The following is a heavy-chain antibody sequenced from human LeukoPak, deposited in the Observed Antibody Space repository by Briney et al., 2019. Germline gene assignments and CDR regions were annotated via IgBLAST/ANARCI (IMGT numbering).Heavy chain of an antibody. Sequence: GESLRISCKGSGYSFTSYWISWVRQMPGKGLEWMGIIYAGDSDTTYSPSFQGQVTISVDRSISTASLQWSSLKASGTAMYYCARQNYRTSSADYWGQGTLVTVSS. J-gene: IGHJ4*02. CDR3: ARQNYRTSSADY. D-gene: IGHD6-6*01. CDR2: IYAGDSDT. CDR1: GYSFTSYW. V-gene: IGHV5-51*01.